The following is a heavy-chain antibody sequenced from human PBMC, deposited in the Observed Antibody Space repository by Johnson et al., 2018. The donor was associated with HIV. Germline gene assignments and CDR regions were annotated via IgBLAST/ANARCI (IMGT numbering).Heavy chain of an antibody. CDR3: AKDMTAYYNFWSGYDQAFDK. J-gene: IGHJ3*02. Sequence: VQLVESGGGLVQPGGSLRLSCAASGFTFSRYDMHWVRQATGKGLEWVSGIGTAGDTYYPGSVKGRFTISSENAKNSFYLQMNSLRTEDTAVYYCAKDMTAYYNFWSGYDQAFDKWGQGTMVTVSS. CDR1: GFTFSRYD. CDR2: IGTAGDT. D-gene: IGHD3-3*01. V-gene: IGHV3-13*01.